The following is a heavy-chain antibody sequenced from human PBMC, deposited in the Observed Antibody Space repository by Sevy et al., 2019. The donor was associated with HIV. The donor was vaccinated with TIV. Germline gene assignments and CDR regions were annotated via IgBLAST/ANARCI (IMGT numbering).Heavy chain of an antibody. V-gene: IGHV3-33*06. J-gene: IGHJ5*02. CDR2: IWYDGSYK. CDR3: AKTFAIFGVLMSPDFDP. CDR1: GFTFSNYG. D-gene: IGHD3-3*01. Sequence: GGSLRLSCAASGFTFSNYGMHWVRLAPGKGLEWVAVIWYDGSYKYYADSVKGRFTISRDNTKSTLYLQMNSLRAEDTAVYYCAKTFAIFGVLMSPDFDPWGQGTLVTVSS.